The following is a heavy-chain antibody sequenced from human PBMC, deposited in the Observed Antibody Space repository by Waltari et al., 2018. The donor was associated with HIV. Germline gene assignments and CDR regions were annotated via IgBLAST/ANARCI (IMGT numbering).Heavy chain of an antibody. CDR2: INPGGGST. CDR3: ARDPRGSESGFDI. J-gene: IGHJ3*02. D-gene: IGHD3-10*01. Sequence: QVQLVQSGAEVKRPGASVKVSCKASGYPFITYYIHWVRQAPGQGLEWMGIINPGGGSTNDAQKFQDRVTMTRDSSTSTVYMEVNSLKSEDTAVYYCARDPRGSESGFDIWGQGTVVTVSS. V-gene: IGHV1-46*01. CDR1: GYPFITYY.